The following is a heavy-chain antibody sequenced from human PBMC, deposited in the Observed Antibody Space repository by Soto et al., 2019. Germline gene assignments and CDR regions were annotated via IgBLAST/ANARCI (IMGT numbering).Heavy chain of an antibody. Sequence: QMKLQESGPGLVQPSGTLSLTCAVSGDSISSTYWWSWVRQPPGKGLSWIGEASHGGHTHFNSSLKSRVSISLDKANNNFFLDVTSVTAADPAMYYCAARFEGNLGGPLWGQGTMITVSS. V-gene: IGHV4-4*02. J-gene: IGHJ3*01. CDR3: AARFEGNLGGPL. D-gene: IGHD3-16*01. CDR1: GDSISSTYW. CDR2: ASHGGHT.